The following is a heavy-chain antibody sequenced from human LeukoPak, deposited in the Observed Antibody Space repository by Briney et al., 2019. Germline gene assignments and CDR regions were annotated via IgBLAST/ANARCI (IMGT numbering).Heavy chain of an antibody. D-gene: IGHD4-17*01. CDR2: ISSSSSFI. CDR3: AREPTTVTTLSHFDY. Sequence: GGSLRLSCAASGFRFSDAWMSWVRQAPGKGLEWVSSISSSSSFIYYADSVKGRFTVSRDNAKNSLYLQMNSLRAEDTAVYYCAREPTTVTTLSHFDYWGQGTLVTVAA. V-gene: IGHV3-21*01. J-gene: IGHJ4*02. CDR1: GFRFSDAW.